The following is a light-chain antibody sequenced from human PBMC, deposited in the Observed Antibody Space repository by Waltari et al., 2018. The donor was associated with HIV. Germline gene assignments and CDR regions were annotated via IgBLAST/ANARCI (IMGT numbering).Light chain of an antibody. J-gene: IGLJ3*02. CDR1: SGHSSYI. CDR2: VERSGRF. CDR3: ETWDSNTWV. Sequence: QPVLTQSSSASASLGSSVKLTCTLSSGHSSYIIAWHQQQPGKAPRYLMKVERSGRFYKGGGLPVRFSGSSSWADRYLTIANLQSEDEADYYWETWDSNTWVFGGGAKLTVL. V-gene: IGLV4-60*03.